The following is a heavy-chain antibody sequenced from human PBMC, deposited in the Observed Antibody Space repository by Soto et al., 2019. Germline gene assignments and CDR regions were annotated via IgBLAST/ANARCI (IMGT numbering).Heavy chain of an antibody. CDR3: ARLRTYYDILSLRYGSDYYYGMDV. Sequence: PGGSLRLSCAASGFTFSSYSMNWVRQAPGKGLEWVSYISSSSSTIYYADSVKGRFTISRDNAKNSLYLQMNSLRDEDTAVYYCARLRTYYDILSLRYGSDYYYGMDVWGQGTTVTVSS. CDR2: ISSSSSTI. J-gene: IGHJ6*02. V-gene: IGHV3-48*02. D-gene: IGHD3-9*01. CDR1: GFTFSSYS.